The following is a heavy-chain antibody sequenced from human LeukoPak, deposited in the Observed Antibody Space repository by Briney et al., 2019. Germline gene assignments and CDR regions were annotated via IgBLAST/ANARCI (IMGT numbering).Heavy chain of an antibody. D-gene: IGHD1-1*01. J-gene: IGHJ5*02. CDR3: ATVEIDPGYWFDP. V-gene: IGHV1-24*01. CDR2: FDPEDGET. Sequence: ASVKVSCKVSGYTLIELSMHWVRQAPGKGLEWMGGFDPEDGETIYAQKLQGRVTMTEDTSTDTAYMELSNLRSEDTAVYYCATVEIDPGYWFDPWGQGTLVTVSS. CDR1: GYTLIELS.